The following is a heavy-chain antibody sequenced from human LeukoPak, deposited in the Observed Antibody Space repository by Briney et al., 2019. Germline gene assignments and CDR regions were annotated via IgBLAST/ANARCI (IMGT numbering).Heavy chain of an antibody. V-gene: IGHV3-11*04. CDR2: ISSSGSTI. CDR3: ARDDKGFGEDYYYMDV. D-gene: IGHD3-10*01. CDR1: GFTFSDYY. J-gene: IGHJ6*03. Sequence: GGSLRLSCAASGFTFSDYYMSWIRQAPGKGLEWVSYISSSGSTIYYADSVKGRFTISRDNAKNSLYLQMNSLRAEDTAVYYCARDDKGFGEDYYYMDVWGKGTTVTVSS.